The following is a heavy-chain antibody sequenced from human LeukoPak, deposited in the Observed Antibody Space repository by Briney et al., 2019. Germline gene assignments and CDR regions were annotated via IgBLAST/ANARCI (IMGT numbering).Heavy chain of an antibody. J-gene: IGHJ6*03. V-gene: IGHV3-23*01. D-gene: IGHD2-8*01. CDR1: GFTFSSYA. CDR2: ISGSGGST. Sequence: GGSLRLSCAASGFTFSSYAMSWVRQAPGKGLEWVSAISGSGGSTYYADSVKGRFTISRDNSKNTLYLQMNSLRAEDTAVYYCARDGEDIVLMVYASSHYYYYYMDVWGKGTTVTVSS. CDR3: ARDGEDIVLMVYASSHYYYYYMDV.